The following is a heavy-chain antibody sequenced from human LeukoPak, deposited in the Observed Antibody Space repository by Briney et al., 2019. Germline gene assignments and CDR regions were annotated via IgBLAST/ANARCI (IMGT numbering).Heavy chain of an antibody. CDR1: GFTFSSYA. D-gene: IGHD2-2*01. J-gene: IGHJ5*02. V-gene: IGHV3-30*04. CDR3: ARIKDIVVVPAANNWFDP. CDR2: ISYDGSNK. Sequence: GRSLRLSCAASGFTFSSYAMHWVRQAPGKGLEWVAVISYDGSNKYYADSVKGRFTISRDNSKNTLYLQMNSLRAEDTAVYYCARIKDIVVVPAANNWFDPWGQGTLVTVSS.